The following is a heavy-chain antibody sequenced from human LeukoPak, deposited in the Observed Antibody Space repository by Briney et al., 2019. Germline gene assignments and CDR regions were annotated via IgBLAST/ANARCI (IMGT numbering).Heavy chain of an antibody. Sequence: TSETLSLTCSVSGYFISNDYYWGWIRQPPGKGLEWIGSIFHSGSTYYNPSLRSRVTISVDTSKNQFSLKLKSVTAADTAVYYCATDPDYYQAFDIWGQGTMVTVSS. V-gene: IGHV4-38-2*02. D-gene: IGHD3-10*01. J-gene: IGHJ3*02. CDR2: IFHSGST. CDR3: ATDPDYYQAFDI. CDR1: GYFISNDYY.